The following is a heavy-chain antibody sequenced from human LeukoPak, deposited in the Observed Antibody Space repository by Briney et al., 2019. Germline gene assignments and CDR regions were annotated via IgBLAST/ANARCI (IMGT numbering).Heavy chain of an antibody. D-gene: IGHD2-2*01. CDR2: INHSGST. V-gene: IGHV4-34*01. CDR1: GGSFSGYY. J-gene: IGHJ4*02. Sequence: KPSETLSLTCAVYGGSFSGYYWSWIRQPPGKGLEWVGEINHSGSTNYNPSLKSRVTISADTSKNQFSLKLSSVTAADTAVYYCARRRRYCSSTSCSDTYFDYWGQGTLVTVSS. CDR3: ARRRRYCSSTSCSDTYFDY.